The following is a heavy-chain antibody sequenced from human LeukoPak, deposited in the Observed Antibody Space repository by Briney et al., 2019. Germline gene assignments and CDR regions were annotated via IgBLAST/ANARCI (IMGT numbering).Heavy chain of an antibody. J-gene: IGHJ4*02. CDR3: ARGGAYYYDSSGHYTTQYYSDY. CDR2: IYYSGST. D-gene: IGHD3-22*01. Sequence: SETLSLTCAVSGGSISGFYWSWIRQPPGKGLEWIGYIYYSGSTNYNPSLKSRVTMSLDTSKNQFSLKLSSVTAADTAVYYCARGGAYYYDSSGHYTTQYYSDYWGQGTLVTVSS. V-gene: IGHV4-59*01. CDR1: GGSISGFY.